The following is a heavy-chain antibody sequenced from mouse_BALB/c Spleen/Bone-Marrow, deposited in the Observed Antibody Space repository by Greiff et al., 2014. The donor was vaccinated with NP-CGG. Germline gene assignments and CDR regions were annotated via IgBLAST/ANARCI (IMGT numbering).Heavy chain of an antibody. Sequence: VQRVESGAELARPGASVKMSCKASGYAFTSYTMHRVKQRPGQGLEWIGYINPSSGYTNYNQKFKDKATLTADKSSSTAYMQLSSLTSEDSAVYYCARESLYGSNYYWGQGTTLTVSS. CDR2: INPSSGYT. J-gene: IGHJ2*01. CDR3: ARESLYGSNYY. D-gene: IGHD1-1*01. V-gene: IGHV1-4*01. CDR1: GYAFTSYT.